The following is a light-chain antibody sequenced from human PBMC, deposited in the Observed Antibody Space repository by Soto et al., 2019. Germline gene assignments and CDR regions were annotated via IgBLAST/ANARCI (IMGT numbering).Light chain of an antibody. Sequence: EIQMTQYPSTLSASVGDRATITCRASQNINTWLAWYQQKPGKAPELLIYAASTLQSGVPSRFSGSGSGTDFTLTISCLQSEDFATYYCQQYYSYPLTFGGGTKV. J-gene: IGKJ4*01. CDR1: QNINTW. V-gene: IGKV1-5*01. CDR3: QQYYSYPLT. CDR2: AAS.